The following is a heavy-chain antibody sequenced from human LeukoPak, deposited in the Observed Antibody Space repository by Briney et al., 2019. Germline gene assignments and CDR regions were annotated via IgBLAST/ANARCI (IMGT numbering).Heavy chain of an antibody. J-gene: IGHJ3*02. CDR2: IYTSEST. Sequence: PRESLSLAFSISGRSVSSSYWSWIRQPAGKGLEWIGRIYTSESTNYNPSLKSRVTMSVDTSKNQFSLKLSSVTAADTAVYYCARGGVGLPFDIWGQGTMVTVST. V-gene: IGHV4-4*07. CDR3: ARGGVGLPFDI. CDR1: GRSVSSSY.